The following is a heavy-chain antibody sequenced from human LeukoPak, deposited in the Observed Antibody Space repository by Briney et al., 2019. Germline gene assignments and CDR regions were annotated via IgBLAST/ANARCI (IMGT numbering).Heavy chain of an antibody. J-gene: IGHJ4*02. CDR1: GFTFSDHY. Sequence: GGSLRLSCAASGFTFSDHYMDWVRQAPGKGLEWVGRTRNKANSYTTEYAASVKGRFTISRDDSKNTLYLQMNSLKTEDTAVYYCTTRTYYDFWSGYQDVDYWGQGTLVTVSS. CDR3: TTRTYYDFWSGYQDVDY. D-gene: IGHD3-3*01. CDR2: TRNKANSYTT. V-gene: IGHV3-72*01.